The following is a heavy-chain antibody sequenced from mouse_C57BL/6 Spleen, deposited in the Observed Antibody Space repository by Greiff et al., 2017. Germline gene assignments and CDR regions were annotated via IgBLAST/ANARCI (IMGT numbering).Heavy chain of an antibody. V-gene: IGHV1-69*01. CDR2: IDPSDSYT. J-gene: IGHJ2*01. CDR1: GYTFTSYW. D-gene: IGHD1-1*01. CDR3: ARGGTTVYFDY. Sequence: QVQLQQPGAELVMPGASVKLSCKASGYTFTSYWMHWVKQRPGQGLEWIGEIDPSDSYTNYNQKFKGKSTLTVDKSSSTAYMQLSSLTSEDSAVYYCARGGTTVYFDYWGQGTTRTVSS.